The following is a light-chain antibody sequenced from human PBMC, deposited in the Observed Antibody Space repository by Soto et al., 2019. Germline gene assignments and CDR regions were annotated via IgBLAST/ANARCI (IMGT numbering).Light chain of an antibody. Sequence: QSVLTQPASGSGSPGQSSTISCTGTSSDVGTYNLVSWYQQHPGKAPKLIIYEGTKRPSGVSNRFSGSKSGNTASLTISGLQAEDEADYHCCSYAVRRGVVGGGTKLTVL. V-gene: IGLV2-23*01. CDR3: CSYAVRRGV. CDR1: SSDVGTYNL. J-gene: IGLJ2*01. CDR2: EGT.